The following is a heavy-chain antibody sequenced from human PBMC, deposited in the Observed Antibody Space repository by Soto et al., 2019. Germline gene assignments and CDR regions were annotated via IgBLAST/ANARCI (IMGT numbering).Heavy chain of an antibody. V-gene: IGHV3-7*01. CDR2: INQDGSEI. J-gene: IGHJ6*03. Sequence: EVQLVESGGGLVQPGGSLRLSCAASGFTFRSYWMSWVRQAPGKGLEWVANINQDGSEIYYVDSVEGRFSISRDNAENSLYLQMNSLRAEDTAVYYCVRDFHVRLGITYYYYMDVWGTGTTVTVSS. CDR1: GFTFRSYW. D-gene: IGHD7-27*01. CDR3: VRDFHVRLGITYYYYMDV.